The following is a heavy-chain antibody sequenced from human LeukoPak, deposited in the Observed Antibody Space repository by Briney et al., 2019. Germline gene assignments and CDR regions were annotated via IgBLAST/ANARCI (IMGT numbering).Heavy chain of an antibody. J-gene: IGHJ6*03. CDR3: ARVSSSSGWYTPYYYYMDV. CDR1: GFTFSSYA. V-gene: IGHV3-30*04. D-gene: IGHD6-19*01. CDR2: ISYDGSKK. Sequence: PGRSLRLSCAASGFTFSSYAMHWVRQAPGKGLEWVAVISYDGSKKYYADSVKGRFTISRDNSKNTLYLQMNSLRAEDTAVYYCARVSSSSGWYTPYYYYMDVWGKGTTVTVSS.